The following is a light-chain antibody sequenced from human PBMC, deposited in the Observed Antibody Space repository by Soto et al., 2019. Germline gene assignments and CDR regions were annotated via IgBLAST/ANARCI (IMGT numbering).Light chain of an antibody. CDR2: KAS. CDR3: QQYNNWPSIT. J-gene: IGKJ5*01. V-gene: IGKV1-5*03. CDR1: QTISSW. Sequence: DIQMTQSPSTLSGSVGDRVTITCRASQTISSWLAWYQQKPGKAPKLLIYKASSLESGVPSRFSGSGSGTEFTLTISSLQSEDFAVYYCQQYNNWPSITFAQGTRLEI.